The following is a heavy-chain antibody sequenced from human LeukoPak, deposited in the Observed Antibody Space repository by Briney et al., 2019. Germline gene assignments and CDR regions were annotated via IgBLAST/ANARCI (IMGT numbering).Heavy chain of an antibody. V-gene: IGHV3-53*01. Sequence: GGSLRLSCAASGFTMSFNYMTWVRQAPGKGQEWVSVIYRGDTTYYADSVKGRFTISRDNSKNTVYLQMNSLRAEDTAVYYCARGLDGYYFDYWGQGTLVTVSS. D-gene: IGHD5-12*01. CDR2: IYRGDTT. J-gene: IGHJ4*02. CDR1: GFTMSFNY. CDR3: ARGLDGYYFDY.